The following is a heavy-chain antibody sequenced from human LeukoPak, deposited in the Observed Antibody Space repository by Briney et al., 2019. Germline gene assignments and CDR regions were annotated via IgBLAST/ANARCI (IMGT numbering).Heavy chain of an antibody. CDR3: ARPASIAARPCAFDI. Sequence: SETLSLTCTFSGGFISSRSDYGGWIRQPPGEGLEWIGSIYYSGSTYYNPSLKSRVTISVDQSKSQFSLKLSSVTAADPVVYYCARPASIAARPCAFDIWGQGTMVTVSS. CDR2: IYYSGST. D-gene: IGHD6-6*01. CDR1: GGFISSRSDY. V-gene: IGHV4-39*01. J-gene: IGHJ3*02.